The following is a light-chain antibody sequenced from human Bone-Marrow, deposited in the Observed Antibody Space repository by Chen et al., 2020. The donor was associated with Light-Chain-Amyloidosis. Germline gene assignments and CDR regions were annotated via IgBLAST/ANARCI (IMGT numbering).Light chain of an antibody. V-gene: IGKV4-1*01. CDR1: QSVLYSSNNKNY. Sequence: DIVMTQSPDSLAVSLGERATINCKSSQSVLYSSNNKNYLAWYQQKSGQPPKLLIYWASARESGVPDRFSGSGSGTDFTLPIGSLEAEDVAVYYCQQYFRTPLTFGGGTKVEIK. CDR3: QQYFRTPLT. CDR2: WAS. J-gene: IGKJ4*01.